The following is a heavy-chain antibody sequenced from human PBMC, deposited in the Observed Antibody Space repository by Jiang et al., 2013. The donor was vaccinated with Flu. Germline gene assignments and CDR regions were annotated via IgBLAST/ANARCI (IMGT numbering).Heavy chain of an antibody. Sequence: KPTQTLTLTCTLSGFSLSTSGVGVGWIRQPPGKALEWLALIYWDDDKRYNPSMKSRLTITKDTSKNQVVLTMTNMDPVDTATYYCAHSRQQLATGFFDWWGQGTLVTVSS. V-gene: IGHV2-5*02. CDR2: IYWDDDK. J-gene: IGHJ4*02. D-gene: IGHD6-13*01. CDR1: GFSLSTSGVG. CDR3: AHSRQQLATGFFDW.